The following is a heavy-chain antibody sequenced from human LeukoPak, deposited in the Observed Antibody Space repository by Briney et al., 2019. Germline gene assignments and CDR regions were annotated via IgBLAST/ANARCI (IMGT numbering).Heavy chain of an antibody. V-gene: IGHV3-7*03. CDR1: GFTFSSYW. D-gene: IGHD3-16*01. CDR3: ARDSRMISY. J-gene: IGHJ4*02. CDR2: INHNGNVN. Sequence: GGSLRLSCAASGFTFSSYWMNWARQAPGKGLEWVASINHNGNVNYYVDSVKGRFTISRDNAKNSLYLQMNSLRAEDTAVYYCARDSRMISYWGQGTLVTVSS.